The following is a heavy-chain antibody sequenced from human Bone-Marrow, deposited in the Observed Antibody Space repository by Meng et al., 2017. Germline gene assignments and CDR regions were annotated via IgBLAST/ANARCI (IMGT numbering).Heavy chain of an antibody. Sequence: QGQLKQWGAGLLKPSEPLSLTCAVYGGSFSGYYWSWTRQPPGKGLEWIGEINHSGSTNYNPSLKSRVTISVDTSKNQFSLKLSSVTAADTAVYYCASGYCSGGSCQVGWFDPWGQGTLVTVSS. CDR2: INHSGST. CDR3: ASGYCSGGSCQVGWFDP. CDR1: GGSFSGYY. J-gene: IGHJ5*02. D-gene: IGHD2-15*01. V-gene: IGHV4-34*01.